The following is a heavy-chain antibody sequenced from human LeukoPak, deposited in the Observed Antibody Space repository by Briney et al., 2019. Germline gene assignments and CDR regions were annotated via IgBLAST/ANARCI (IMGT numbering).Heavy chain of an antibody. CDR1: GYTFTGYG. D-gene: IGHD3-9*01. Sequence: ASVKVSCKASGYTFTGYGISWVRQAPGQGLEWMGWISVYNGNTNYAQKLQGRVTMTTDTSTSTAYMELRSLRSDDTAVYYCARMKDYDILTGNYYYMDVWGKGTTVTISS. CDR3: ARMKDYDILTGNYYYMDV. CDR2: ISVYNGNT. J-gene: IGHJ6*03. V-gene: IGHV1-18*01.